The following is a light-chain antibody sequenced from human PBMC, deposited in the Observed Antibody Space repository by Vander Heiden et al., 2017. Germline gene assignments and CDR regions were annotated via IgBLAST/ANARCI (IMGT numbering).Light chain of an antibody. J-gene: IGLJ2*01. CDR2: RNS. Sequence: QSVLTQPPSVSGAPGQRVTISCTGSSSNIGAGYDVHWYQQLPGTAPKLLIFRNSNWPSGVPDRFSGSRSGTSASLAITGLQAEDEADYYCQSFDSSLSVVFGGETKLTVL. CDR1: SSNIGAGYD. V-gene: IGLV1-40*01. CDR3: QSFDSSLSVV.